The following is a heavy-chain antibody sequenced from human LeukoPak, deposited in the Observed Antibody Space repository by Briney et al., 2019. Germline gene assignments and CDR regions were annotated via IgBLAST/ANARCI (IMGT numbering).Heavy chain of an antibody. Sequence: GGSLRLSCAASGFTFDDYAMHWVRQAPGKGLEWVSGISWNSGSIGYADSVKGRFTISRDNAKNSLYLQMNSLRAEDTAVYYCARLDGSGRLKGIHDYWGQGTLVIVSS. CDR1: GFTFDDYA. CDR2: ISWNSGSI. CDR3: ARLDGSGRLKGIHDY. V-gene: IGHV3-9*01. J-gene: IGHJ4*02. D-gene: IGHD3-10*01.